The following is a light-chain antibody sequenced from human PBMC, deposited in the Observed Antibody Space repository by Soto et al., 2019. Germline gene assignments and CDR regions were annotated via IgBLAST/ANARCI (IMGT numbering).Light chain of an antibody. CDR2: DAS. CDR3: HQANSLPRP. V-gene: IGKV1-5*01. Sequence: DLQIPQSTSTQSASVGDRVPITCRASQSISSWLAWYQQNTGKAHKLLIYDASSLESGAPSRFSGSGSGTEFTPTTTSLQTDDFATYYCHQANSLPRPFAQGPKV. J-gene: IGKJ1*01. CDR1: QSISSW.